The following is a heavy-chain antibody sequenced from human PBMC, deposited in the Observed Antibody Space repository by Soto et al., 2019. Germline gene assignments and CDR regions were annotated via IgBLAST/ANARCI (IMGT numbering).Heavy chain of an antibody. D-gene: IGHD3-16*02. V-gene: IGHV3-74*01. J-gene: IGHJ6*02. CDR3: ARGIYLKYGLDV. CDR2: INTDGSTT. CDR1: EFTFNNYW. Sequence: EVQLVESGGGLVQPEGSLRLSCAASEFTFNNYWMHWVRQVPGKGLEWVSRINTDGSTTNYADSVMGRFTISRDNADNTVYLLMNSLRAEDTAVYYCARGIYLKYGLDVWGQGATVTVSS.